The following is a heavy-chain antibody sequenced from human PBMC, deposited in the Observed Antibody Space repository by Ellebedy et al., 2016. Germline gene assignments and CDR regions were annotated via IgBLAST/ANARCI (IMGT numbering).Heavy chain of an antibody. CDR1: GFSLSNARMG. D-gene: IGHD3-3*01. CDR2: IFSNDEK. Sequence: SGPTLVXPTETLTLTCTVSGFSLSNARMGVSWIRQPPGKALEWLAHIFSNDEKSYSTSLKSRLTISKDTSKSQVVLTMTNMDPVDTATYYCARIRSTSGTDYYYYYMDVWGKGTTVTVSS. V-gene: IGHV2-26*01. J-gene: IGHJ6*03. CDR3: ARIRSTSGTDYYYYYMDV.